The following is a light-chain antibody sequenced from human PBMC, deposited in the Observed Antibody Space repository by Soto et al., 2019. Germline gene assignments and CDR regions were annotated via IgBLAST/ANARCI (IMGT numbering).Light chain of an antibody. J-gene: IGLJ1*01. CDR3: SSYTSRSTLYV. V-gene: IGLV2-14*01. CDR2: EVS. CDR1: SSDVGGYNY. Sequence: QPVLTQPASVSGSPGQSITISCTGTSSDVGGYNYVSWYQQHPGKAPKLMIYEVSNRPSGVSNRFSGSKSGNTASLTISGLQAEDEADYYCSSYTSRSTLYVFGTGTKLTVL.